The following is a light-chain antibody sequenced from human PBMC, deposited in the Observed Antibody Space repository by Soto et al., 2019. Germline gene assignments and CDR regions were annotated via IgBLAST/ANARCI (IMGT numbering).Light chain of an antibody. V-gene: IGLV1-47*01. Sequence: QSVLTQPPSASGTPGQSVTFSCSGSISNIGTNYVYWYQQLPGTAPKLLISRSNQRPSGVPDRFSGSKSGTSASLAISGLRSEDEADYYCAAWDDSLSGWLFGGVTKLTVL. CDR3: AAWDDSLSGWL. CDR1: ISNIGTNY. J-gene: IGLJ3*02. CDR2: RSN.